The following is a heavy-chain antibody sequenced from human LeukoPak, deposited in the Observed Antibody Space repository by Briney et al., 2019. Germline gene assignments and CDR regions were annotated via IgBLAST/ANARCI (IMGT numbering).Heavy chain of an antibody. V-gene: IGHV3-21*01. CDR3: ARGSFDFWYGYRTNVDY. CDR1: GFTFSSYS. D-gene: IGHD3-3*01. J-gene: IGHJ4*02. Sequence: GGSLRLSCAASGFTFSSYSMNWVRQAPGKGLEWVSFINSSSSYIYYADSVKGRFTISRDTAKNSLYLQMNSLRADDTAVYYCARGSFDFWYGYRTNVDYWGQGTLVTVSS. CDR2: INSSSSYI.